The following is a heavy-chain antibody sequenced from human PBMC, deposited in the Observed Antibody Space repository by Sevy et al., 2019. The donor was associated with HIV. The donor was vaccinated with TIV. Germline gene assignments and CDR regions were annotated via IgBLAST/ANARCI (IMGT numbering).Heavy chain of an antibody. CDR3: VTKRNYYDSSGYCDY. Sequence: GGSLRLSCAASGFTVRTNYMSWVRQAPGKGLEWVSGIFSGGTTYYADSVKGRFTISRDNSRNTLYLQMNSLTAEDTAVYYCVTKRNYYDSSGYCDYWGQGVLVTVSS. CDR2: IFSGGTT. D-gene: IGHD3-22*01. CDR1: GFTVRTNY. J-gene: IGHJ4*02. V-gene: IGHV3-53*01.